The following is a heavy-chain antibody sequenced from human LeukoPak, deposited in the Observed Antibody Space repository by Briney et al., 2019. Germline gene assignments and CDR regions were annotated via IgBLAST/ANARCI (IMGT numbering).Heavy chain of an antibody. D-gene: IGHD3-9*01. CDR3: ARAGQPSYYDILTGYSPIHNWFDP. CDR1: GGTFSSYA. Sequence: PGSSVKVSCKASGGTFSSYAISWVRQAPGQGLEWMGRIIPILGIANYAQKFQGRVTITADKSTSTAYMELSSLRSEDTAVYYCARAGQPSYYDILTGYSPIHNWFDPWGQGTLVTVSS. V-gene: IGHV1-69*04. CDR2: IIPILGIA. J-gene: IGHJ5*02.